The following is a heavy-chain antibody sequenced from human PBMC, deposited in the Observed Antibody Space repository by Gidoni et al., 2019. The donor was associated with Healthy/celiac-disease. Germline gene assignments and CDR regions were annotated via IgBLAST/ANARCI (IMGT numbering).Heavy chain of an antibody. V-gene: IGHV4-34*01. CDR1: VGSFSGYY. D-gene: IGHD3-16*02. CDR2: INHSGST. CDR3: ASDDYVWGSYRRSYFDY. J-gene: IGHJ4*02. Sequence: QVQLQQWGAGLLKPSETLSLTCAVYVGSFSGYYWCWIRQPPGKGLEWIGEINHSGSTNYNPSLKSRVTISVETSKNQFSLKLSSVTAADTAVYYCASDDYVWGSYRRSYFDYWGQGTLVTVSS.